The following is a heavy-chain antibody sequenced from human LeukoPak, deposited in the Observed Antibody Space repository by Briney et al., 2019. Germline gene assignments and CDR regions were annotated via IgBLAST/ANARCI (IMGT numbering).Heavy chain of an antibody. CDR1: GYTLTELS. CDR2: FDPEDGET. J-gene: IGHJ4*02. Sequence: ASVKVSCKVSGYTLTELSMHWVRQAPGKGREWRGGFDPEDGETIYAQKFEGRVTMTGDTSTDTAYMELSSLRSEDTAVYYCATPEASYSNLFDYWGQGTLVTVSS. D-gene: IGHD4-11*01. CDR3: ATPEASYSNLFDY. V-gene: IGHV1-24*01.